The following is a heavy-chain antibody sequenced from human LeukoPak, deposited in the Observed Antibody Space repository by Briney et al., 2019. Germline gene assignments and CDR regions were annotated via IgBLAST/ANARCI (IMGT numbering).Heavy chain of an antibody. Sequence: GRSLRLSCAASGFTFSSYGMHWVRQAPGKGLEWVAVISYDGSNKYYADSVKGRFTISRDNSKNTLYLQMNSLRAEDTAVYYCAKDHSSSPKYYYGMDVWGQGTTVTVSS. CDR1: GFTFSSYG. CDR3: AKDHSSSPKYYYGMDV. J-gene: IGHJ6*02. CDR2: ISYDGSNK. V-gene: IGHV3-30*18. D-gene: IGHD6-6*01.